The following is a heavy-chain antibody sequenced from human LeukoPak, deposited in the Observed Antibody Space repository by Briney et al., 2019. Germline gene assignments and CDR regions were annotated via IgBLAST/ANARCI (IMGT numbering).Heavy chain of an antibody. CDR3: ARDRSGLRFFDWFLDF. D-gene: IGHD3-9*01. CDR1: GYTFTGSY. V-gene: IGHV1-2*02. Sequence: GASVKVSCRASGYTFTGSYIHWVRQAPGQGLEWMGWINPNSGGTNYAQKFQGRVTMTRDTSISTAYMELRRLTSDDTAVYHCARDRSGLRFFDWFLDFWGQGTLVTVSS. J-gene: IGHJ4*02. CDR2: INPNSGGT.